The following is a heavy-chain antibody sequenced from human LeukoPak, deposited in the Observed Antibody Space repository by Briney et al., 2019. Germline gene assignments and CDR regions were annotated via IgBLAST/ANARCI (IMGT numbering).Heavy chain of an antibody. CDR2: IYSGGST. CDR1: EFSVGSNY. V-gene: IGHV3-66*01. J-gene: IGHJ3*02. Sequence: GGSLRLSCAASEFSVGSNYMTWVRQAPGKGLEWVSLIYSGGSTYYADSVKGRFTISRDNSKNSLYLQMNSLRDEDTGVYYCARDREPDAFDIWGQGTMVTVSS. CDR3: ARDREPDAFDI.